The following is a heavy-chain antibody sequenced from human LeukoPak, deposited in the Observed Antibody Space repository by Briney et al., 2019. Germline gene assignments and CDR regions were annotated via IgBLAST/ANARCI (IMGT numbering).Heavy chain of an antibody. J-gene: IGHJ4*02. CDR3: ARGLGRTIDILTGYYRPHFDY. V-gene: IGHV1-69*04. Sequence: ASVKVSCKASGGTFSSYAISWVRQAPGQGLERMGRIIPILGIANYAQKFQGRVTITADKSTSTAYMELSSLRSEDTAVYYCARGLGRTIDILTGYYRPHFDYWGQGTLVTVSS. CDR1: GGTFSSYA. CDR2: IIPILGIA. D-gene: IGHD3-9*01.